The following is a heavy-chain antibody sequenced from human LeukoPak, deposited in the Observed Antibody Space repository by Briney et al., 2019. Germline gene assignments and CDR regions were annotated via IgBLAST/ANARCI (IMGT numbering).Heavy chain of an antibody. J-gene: IGHJ4*02. CDR3: ARGFAPAYNFGVFDY. CDR1: GFSVSNNY. CDR2: LYTGGET. V-gene: IGHV3-53*01. Sequence: PGGSLRLSCAASGFSVSNNYMIWVRQAPGKGLEWVSLLYTGGETNYADSAKGRFTMSRDTSKNMVSLHMNGLRAEDTAVYYCARGFAPAYNFGVFDYWGQGTPVTVSS. D-gene: IGHD5-24*01.